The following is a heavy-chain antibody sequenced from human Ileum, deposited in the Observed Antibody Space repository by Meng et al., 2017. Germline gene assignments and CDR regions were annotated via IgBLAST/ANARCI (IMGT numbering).Heavy chain of an antibody. D-gene: IGHD6-6*01. CDR2: INHSGST. CDR3: ARQYSSYWGFDY. CDR1: GGSFSGYY. Sequence: PQQWGEGLLNPSGPLSLPCAVYGGSFSGYYWSWIRQPPGKGLEWIGEINHSGSTNYNPSLKSRVTISVDTSKNQFSLKLSSVTAADTAVYYCARQYSSYWGFDYWGQGTLVTVSS. J-gene: IGHJ4*02. V-gene: IGHV4-34*01.